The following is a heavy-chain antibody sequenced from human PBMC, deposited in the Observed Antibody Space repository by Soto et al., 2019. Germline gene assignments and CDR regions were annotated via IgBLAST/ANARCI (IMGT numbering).Heavy chain of an antibody. CDR2: ISVHNGDT. CDR3: TVGVRFYGPDSLDM. Sequence: ASVKVSCKASGYTFSSYGISWVRQAPGQGLEWRGWISVHNGDTNYAQKFQGRVTMTTDKSTSTAFMELRSLRSDDTALYYCTVGVRFYGPDSLDMWGQGTMVTVSS. J-gene: IGHJ3*02. V-gene: IGHV1-18*01. CDR1: GYTFSSYG. D-gene: IGHD3-3*01.